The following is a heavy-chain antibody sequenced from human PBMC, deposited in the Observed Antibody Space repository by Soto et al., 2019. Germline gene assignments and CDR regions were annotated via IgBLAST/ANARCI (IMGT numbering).Heavy chain of an antibody. CDR2: IYYSGST. CDR3: ARDNYGEYGYGMDV. CDR1: GGSISSGDYY. D-gene: IGHD4-17*01. Sequence: PSETLSLTCTVSGGSISSGDYYWSWIRQPPGKGLEWIGYIYYSGSTYYNPSLKSRVTISVDTSKNQFSLKLSSVTAADTAVYYCARDNYGEYGYGMDVWGPGNTVTVSS. J-gene: IGHJ6*02. V-gene: IGHV4-30-4*01.